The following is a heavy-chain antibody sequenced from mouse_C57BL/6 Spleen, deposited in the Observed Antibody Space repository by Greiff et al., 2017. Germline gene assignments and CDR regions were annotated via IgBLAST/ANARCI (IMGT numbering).Heavy chain of an antibody. CDR2: ISDGGSFT. CDR3: ARDRFMDY. V-gene: IGHV5-4*01. CDR1: GFTFSSYA. Sequence: EVQVVESGGGLVKPGGSLKLSCAASGFTFSSYAMSWVRQTPETRLEWVATISDGGSFTYYPDNVKGRFTNSRDNAKNNLYLQMSHLKSEDTAMYYCARDRFMDYWGQGTSVTVSS. J-gene: IGHJ4*01.